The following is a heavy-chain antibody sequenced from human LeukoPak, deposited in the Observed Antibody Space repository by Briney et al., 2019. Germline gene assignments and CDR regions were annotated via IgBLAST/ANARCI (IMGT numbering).Heavy chain of an antibody. CDR2: IYYSGST. V-gene: IGHV4-39*01. CDR1: AGSISSSSFY. J-gene: IGHJ5*02. Sequence: PSETLSLTCTVSAGSISSSSFYWGWIRQPPGQGLEWIGSIYYSGSTYYNPSLKSRVTISVDTSNNQFSRKLRSVTAADTAVYYCARHTWNSTPRPWFDPWGQGTLVTVSS. CDR3: ARHTWNSTPRPWFDP. D-gene: IGHD2/OR15-2a*01.